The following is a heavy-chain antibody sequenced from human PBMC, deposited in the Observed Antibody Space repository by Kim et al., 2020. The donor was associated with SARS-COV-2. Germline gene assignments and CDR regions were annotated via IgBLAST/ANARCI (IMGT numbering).Heavy chain of an antibody. CDR1: GGSFSVYH. Sequence: SETLSLICSVSGGSFSVYHWSWIRQPAGKGLEWIGRIYVSGNTNYNPSLKSRVTMSVDTSENQMSLRLSSVTAADTAMYYCARQVAGSDRRFDYWGQGVLVTVSS. V-gene: IGHV4-4*07. D-gene: IGHD6-19*01. J-gene: IGHJ4*02. CDR2: IYVSGNT. CDR3: ARQVAGSDRRFDY.